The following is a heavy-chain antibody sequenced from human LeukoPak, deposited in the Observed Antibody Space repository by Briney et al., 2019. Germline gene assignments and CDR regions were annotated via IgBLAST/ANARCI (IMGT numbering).Heavy chain of an antibody. D-gene: IGHD3-10*01. Sequence: GGSLRLSCAASGFTFSSYSMNWVRQAPGKGLEWVSSISSSSSYIYYADSVKGRFTISRDNAKNSLYLQMNSLRAEDTAVYYCARDYGGLLWFGELLQNYYYMDVWGKGTTVTISS. CDR3: ARDYGGLLWFGELLQNYYYMDV. J-gene: IGHJ6*03. V-gene: IGHV3-21*01. CDR2: ISSSSSYI. CDR1: GFTFSSYS.